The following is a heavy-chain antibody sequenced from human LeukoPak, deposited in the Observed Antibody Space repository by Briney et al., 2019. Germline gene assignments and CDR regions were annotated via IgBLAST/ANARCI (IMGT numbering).Heavy chain of an antibody. D-gene: IGHD3-10*01. J-gene: IGHJ4*02. V-gene: IGHV3-11*04. CDR1: GFSFSDYY. CDR3: ATSTLSPGTIGSFDY. CDR2: ISGSGTTM. Sequence: PGGSLRLSCAASGFSFSDYYMGWIRQAPGKGLEWVSYISGSGTTMYYADSVKGRFTVSKDNGKNSLYLQMNSLRAEDTAVYYCATSTLSPGTIGSFDYWGQGTLVTVSS.